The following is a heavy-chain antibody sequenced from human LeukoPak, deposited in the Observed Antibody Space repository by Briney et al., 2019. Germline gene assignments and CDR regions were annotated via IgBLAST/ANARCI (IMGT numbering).Heavy chain of an antibody. V-gene: IGHV3-48*03. D-gene: IGHD2-8*02. J-gene: IGHJ4*02. CDR3: ARGYLTGGYSQGFDY. Sequence: GGSLRLSCAATGFTFSSYEMNWVRQAPGKGLEWVSYISTRGSTIYYADSVKGRFTISRDNAKNSLYLQMNSLRAEDTAVYYCARGYLTGGYSQGFDYWGQGTLVTVSS. CDR1: GFTFSSYE. CDR2: ISTRGSTI.